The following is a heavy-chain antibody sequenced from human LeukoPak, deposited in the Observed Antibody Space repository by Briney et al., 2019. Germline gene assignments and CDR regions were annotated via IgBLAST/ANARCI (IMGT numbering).Heavy chain of an antibody. V-gene: IGHV3-48*04. CDR1: GFTFSNYN. J-gene: IGHJ5*02. CDR2: ITSSSTTI. D-gene: IGHD2-2*01. CDR3: ARDSRDLTVVP. Sequence: PGGSLRLSCAASGFTFSNYNMNWVRQAPGKGLEWVSYITSSSTTIYYADSVKGRFTISGDNTKNSLYLQMNSLRAEDTAVYYCARDSRDLTVVPWGQGTLVTVSS.